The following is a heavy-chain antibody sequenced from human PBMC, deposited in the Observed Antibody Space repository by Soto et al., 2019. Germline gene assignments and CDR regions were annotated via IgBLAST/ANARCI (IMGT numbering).Heavy chain of an antibody. CDR2: ISGSDGT. V-gene: IGHV3-23*01. CDR3: AKEKDFDYVWGSYRYTSDY. J-gene: IGHJ4*02. D-gene: IGHD3-16*02. Sequence: GGTLRLSCVASGFSFKTYAMSWARQAPGKGLEWVSAISGSDGTFYADSVKGRFTISRDNSKNTVFLQMNSLRVEDTAIYSCAKEKDFDYVWGSYRYTSDYWGQGTLVTVSS. CDR1: GFSFKTYA.